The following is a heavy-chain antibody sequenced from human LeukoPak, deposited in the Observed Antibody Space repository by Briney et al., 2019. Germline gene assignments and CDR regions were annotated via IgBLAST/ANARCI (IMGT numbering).Heavy chain of an antibody. CDR1: GGSISSYY. CDR2: IYYSGST. D-gene: IGHD3-3*01. V-gene: IGHV4-59*08. CDR3: ARLTPYYDFWSGYYYNYFDY. J-gene: IGHJ4*02. Sequence: TLSLTCXVSGGSISSYYWSWIRQPPGKGLEWIGYIYYSGSTNYNPSLKSRVTISVDTSKNQFSLKLSSVTAADTAVYYCARLTPYYDFWSGYYYNYFDYWGQGTLVTVSS.